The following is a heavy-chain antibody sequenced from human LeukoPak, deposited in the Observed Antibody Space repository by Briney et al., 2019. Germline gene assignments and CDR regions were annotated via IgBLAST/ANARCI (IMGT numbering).Heavy chain of an antibody. CDR1: GFTFSSYS. J-gene: IGHJ3*02. Sequence: NSGGSLRLSCAASGFTFSSYSMNSVHQAPGKVLERVSPISSSSSYLYYADSVKGRFTISRHNAKKSLYLQMNSLRAEDTAVYYCARGHGVVAASDYAFDIWGQGTMVTVSS. V-gene: IGHV3-21*01. CDR2: ISSSSSYL. CDR3: ARGHGVVAASDYAFDI. D-gene: IGHD2-2*01.